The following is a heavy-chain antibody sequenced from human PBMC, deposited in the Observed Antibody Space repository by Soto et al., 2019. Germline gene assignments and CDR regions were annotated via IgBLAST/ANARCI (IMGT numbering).Heavy chain of an antibody. J-gene: IGHJ4*02. Sequence: QVQLVQSGAEVKKPGSSVKVSCKASGGTFSSYSISWVRQAPGQGLEWMGRIIPILGIANYAQKFQGRVTTTAAKSTSPASMELRGLRAEATVVYPCARGGVAGFDYWGQGTVVTVS. V-gene: IGHV1-69*02. D-gene: IGHD6-19*01. CDR1: GGTFSSYS. CDR2: IIPILGIA. CDR3: ARGGVAGFDY.